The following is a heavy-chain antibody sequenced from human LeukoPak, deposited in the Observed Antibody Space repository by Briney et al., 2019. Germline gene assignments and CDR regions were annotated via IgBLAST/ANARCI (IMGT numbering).Heavy chain of an antibody. D-gene: IGHD5-18*01. Sequence: QPGGSLRLSCAASGFTFSSYAMSWVRQAPGKGLEWVSAISGSGGSTYYADSVKGRFTISRDNSKNTLYLQMNSLRAEDTAVYYCAKSALRVRGYSYGFEWIHYYYGMDVWGQGTTVTVSS. CDR3: AKSALRVRGYSYGFEWIHYYYGMDV. V-gene: IGHV3-23*01. CDR2: ISGSGGST. CDR1: GFTFSSYA. J-gene: IGHJ6*02.